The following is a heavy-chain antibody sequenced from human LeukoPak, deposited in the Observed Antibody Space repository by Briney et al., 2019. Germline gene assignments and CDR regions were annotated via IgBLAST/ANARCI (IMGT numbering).Heavy chain of an antibody. CDR1: GSSLTFYY. CDR3: ASLENAQYFLH. Sequence: SDTLSLTCTVSGSSLTFYYWMWLRQPPEKALECIGYIYYSGSTHFNPSLKSRVTMSVDTSKSQFSLRLTSVTAADTAVYYCASLENAQYFLHWAQGTLVTVSS. CDR2: IYYSGST. V-gene: IGHV4-59*08. J-gene: IGHJ1*01.